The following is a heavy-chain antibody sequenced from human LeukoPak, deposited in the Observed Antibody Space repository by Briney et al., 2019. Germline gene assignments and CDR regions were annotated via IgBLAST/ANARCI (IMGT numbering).Heavy chain of an antibody. CDR1: GYTFTGYY. V-gene: IGHV1-2*02. CDR2: INPNSGGT. J-gene: IGHJ4*02. CDR3: ARVLNRGGSYYFDY. D-gene: IGHD3-10*01. Sequence: ASVKVSCKASGYTFTGYYIHWVRQAPGQGLEWVGWINPNSGGTNYAQKFQGRVTMTRDTSISTAYMELSRLRSDDTAVYYCARVLNRGGSYYFDYWGQGTLVTVSS.